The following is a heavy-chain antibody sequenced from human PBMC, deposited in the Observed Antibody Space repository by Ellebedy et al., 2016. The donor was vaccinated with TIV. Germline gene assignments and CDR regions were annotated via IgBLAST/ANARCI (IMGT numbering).Heavy chain of an antibody. D-gene: IGHD5-18*01. CDR3: SKGPTSMIMRGWFDP. J-gene: IGHJ5*02. Sequence: GESLKISCAASGFTFGNHNMNWVRQAPGKGLEWIAYISSSHSPIYYADSVKGRFTISRDNAKNCLYLQMNSLRAEDTALYYCSKGPTSMIMRGWFDPWGQGTLVTVSS. CDR1: GFTFGNHN. V-gene: IGHV3-48*04. CDR2: ISSSHSPI.